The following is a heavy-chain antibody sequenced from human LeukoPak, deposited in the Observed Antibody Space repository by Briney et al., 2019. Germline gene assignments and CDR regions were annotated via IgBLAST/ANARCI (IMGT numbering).Heavy chain of an antibody. D-gene: IGHD3-3*01. CDR1: GGTFSSYA. V-gene: IGHV1-69*13. CDR2: IIPIFGTA. CDR3: ASGPYYDFWSGYYSGVWFDP. J-gene: IGHJ5*02. Sequence: SVKVSCKASGGTFSSYAISWVRQAPGQGLEWKGGIIPIFGTANYAQKFQGRVTITADESTSTAYMELSSLRSEDTAVYYCASGPYYDFWSGYYSGVWFDPWGQGTLVTVSS.